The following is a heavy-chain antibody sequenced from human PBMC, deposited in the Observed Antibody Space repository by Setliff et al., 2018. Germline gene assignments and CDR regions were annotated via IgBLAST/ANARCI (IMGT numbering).Heavy chain of an antibody. CDR1: GYTLSKYY. CDR2: INPSGGLT. Sequence: ASVKVSCKASGYTLSKYYMHWVRQAPGQGLEWMGIINPSGGLTKYAQKFQGRVTLTADTSTTTAYLELASLRDDDTAVYYCVRGPGPSVVVAIPFDHWGQGSLVTVYS. D-gene: IGHD5-12*01. J-gene: IGHJ4*02. CDR3: VRGPGPSVVVAIPFDH. V-gene: IGHV1-46*01.